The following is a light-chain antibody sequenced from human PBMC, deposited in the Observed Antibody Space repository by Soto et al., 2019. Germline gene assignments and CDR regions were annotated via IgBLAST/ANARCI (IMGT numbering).Light chain of an antibody. V-gene: IGLV1-40*01. Sequence: QSVLTQPPSVSGAPGQRVTISCTGSSSNIGAGYDVHWYQQLPGTAPKLLIYGNSNRPSGVPDRFSGSKSGTSASLAITGLQAEDEADYYCKSSDSSLSGVGVFGTGTKLTVL. CDR3: KSSDSSLSGVGV. J-gene: IGLJ1*01. CDR2: GNS. CDR1: SSNIGAGYD.